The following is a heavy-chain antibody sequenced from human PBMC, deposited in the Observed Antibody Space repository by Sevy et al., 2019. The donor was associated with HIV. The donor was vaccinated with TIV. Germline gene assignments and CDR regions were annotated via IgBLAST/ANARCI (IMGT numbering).Heavy chain of an antibody. CDR1: GGSFSGYY. CDR2: INHSGST. V-gene: IGHV4-34*01. Sequence: SETLSLTCAVYGGSFSGYYWSWIRQPPGKGLEWIGEINHSGSTNYNPSLKSRVTISVDTSKNQFSLKLSSVTAADTAVYYCAREATYLTGTTYYFDYWGQGTLVTVSS. J-gene: IGHJ4*02. D-gene: IGHD1-20*01. CDR3: AREATYLTGTTYYFDY.